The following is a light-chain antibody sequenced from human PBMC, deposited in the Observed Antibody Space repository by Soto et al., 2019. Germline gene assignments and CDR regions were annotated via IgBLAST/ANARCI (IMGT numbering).Light chain of an antibody. V-gene: IGLV2-14*03. J-gene: IGLJ1*01. Sequence: LTQPASVSGAPGQSITISCPGTIIDVGGYNFVSWYQQYPGKAPKLMICDVSNRPSGVSNRFSGSKSGNTASLTISGLQAEDEADYYCSSFTGSNYVFGTGTKVTVL. CDR1: IIDVGGYNF. CDR2: DVS. CDR3: SSFTGSNYV.